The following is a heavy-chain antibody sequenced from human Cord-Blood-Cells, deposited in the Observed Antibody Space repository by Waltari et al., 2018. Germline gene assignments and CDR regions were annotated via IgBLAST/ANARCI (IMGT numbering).Heavy chain of an antibody. Sequence: QVQLVQSGAEVKKPGASVKVSCKASGYTLPGYYMHWVRQAPGQGLEWMGWINPNNSGTNYAQKFNGRVTMTRDTSISTAYMERSRLRSDDTAVYYCARVGSADYWGQGTLVTVSS. CDR1: GYTLPGYY. V-gene: IGHV1-2*02. J-gene: IGHJ4*02. CDR3: ARVGSADY. CDR2: INPNNSGT. D-gene: IGHD3-10*01.